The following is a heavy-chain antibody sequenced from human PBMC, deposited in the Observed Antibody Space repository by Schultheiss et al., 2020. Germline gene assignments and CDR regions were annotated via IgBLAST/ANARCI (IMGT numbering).Heavy chain of an antibody. CDR3: ARGHDYGDYNYYFDY. CDR1: GFTFSSYS. J-gene: IGHJ4*02. Sequence: GGSLRLSCAASGFTFSSYSMNWVRQAPGKGLEWVSSISSSSSYIYYADSVKGRFTISRDNSKNTLYLQMNSLRAEDTAVYYCARGHDYGDYNYYFDYWGQGTLVTVSS. V-gene: IGHV3-21*04. CDR2: ISSSSSYI. D-gene: IGHD4-17*01.